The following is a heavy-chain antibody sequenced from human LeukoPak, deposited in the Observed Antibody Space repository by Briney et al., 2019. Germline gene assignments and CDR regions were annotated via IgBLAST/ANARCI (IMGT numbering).Heavy chain of an antibody. CDR3: AREIKGGTMVRGTLYYYYYGMDV. CDR2: ISAYNGNT. J-gene: IGHJ6*02. V-gene: IGHV1-18*01. Sequence: ASVKVSCKASGYTFTSYGISWVRRAPGQGLEWMGWISAYNGNTNYAQKLQGRVTMTTDTSTSTAYMELRSLRSDDTAVYYCAREIKGGTMVRGTLYYYYYGMDVWGQGTTVTVSS. D-gene: IGHD3-10*01. CDR1: GYTFTSYG.